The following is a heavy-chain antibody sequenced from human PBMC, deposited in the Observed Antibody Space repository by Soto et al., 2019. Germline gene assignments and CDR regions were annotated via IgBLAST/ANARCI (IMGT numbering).Heavy chain of an antibody. CDR1: GFSLSSTRMA. CDR2: IYWDDDK. J-gene: IGHJ4*02. V-gene: IGHV2-5*02. D-gene: IGHD6-19*01. Sequence: QITLKESGPTLVKPTQTLTLTCTFSGFSLSSTRMAVGWIRQPPGKALEWLALIYWDDDKRYSPFLKSRLTITKDNSKNQVVLTMSNMDPVDTARYYCAHIVVAGLGYYFDYWGQGTLVTVS. CDR3: AHIVVAGLGYYFDY.